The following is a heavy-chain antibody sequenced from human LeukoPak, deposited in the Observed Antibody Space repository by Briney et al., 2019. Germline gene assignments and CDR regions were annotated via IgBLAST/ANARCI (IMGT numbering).Heavy chain of an antibody. CDR2: INPDGSER. CDR1: GFSFSSYH. CDR3: TRDLAAVPGPRMDV. V-gene: IGHV3-7*03. J-gene: IGHJ6*02. Sequence: PGGSLRLSCAASGFSFSSYHMSWVRQAPGKGLEWVALINPDGSERYYVDSVKGRFTISRDNARNPLYLQMDSLRDDDTAMYFCTRDLAAVPGPRMDVWGQGTTVTVSS. D-gene: IGHD6-19*01.